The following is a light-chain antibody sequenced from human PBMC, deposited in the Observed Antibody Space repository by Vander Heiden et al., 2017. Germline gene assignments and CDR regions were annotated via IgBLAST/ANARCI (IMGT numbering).Light chain of an antibody. Sequence: TQSPDSLAVSLGERATINCKSSQSVLYSANNKNYLAWYQQKPGQPPKLLIYWASNRESGVPDRFSGRGSGTDFTLTISSLQAEDVAVYYCQQYYSTPLTFGGGTKVEIK. CDR1: QSVLYSANNKNY. J-gene: IGKJ4*01. CDR2: WAS. V-gene: IGKV4-1*01. CDR3: QQYYSTPLT.